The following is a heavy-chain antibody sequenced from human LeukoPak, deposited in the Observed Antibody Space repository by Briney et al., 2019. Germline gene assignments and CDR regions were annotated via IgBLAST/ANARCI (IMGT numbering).Heavy chain of an antibody. CDR2: ISSSGSTI. D-gene: IGHD5-18*01. V-gene: IGHV3-48*04. J-gene: IGHJ4*02. Sequence: GGSLRLSCAASGFTFSSYSMNWVRQAPGKGLEWVSYISSSGSTIYYADSVKGRFTISRDNAKNSLYLQMNSLRAEDTAVYYCARGGGGSQLWLVVYWGQGTLVTVSS. CDR3: ARGGGGSQLWLVVY. CDR1: GFTFSSYS.